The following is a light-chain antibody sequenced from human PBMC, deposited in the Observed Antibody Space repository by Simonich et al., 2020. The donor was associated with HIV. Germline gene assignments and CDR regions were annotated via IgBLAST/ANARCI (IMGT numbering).Light chain of an antibody. V-gene: IGKV1-5*03. CDR3: QQYNTYLRT. CDR2: KAS. J-gene: IGKJ1*01. Sequence: DIQLTQSPSTLSASVGDRVTITCRASQSISSWLAWYQQKPGKAPKLLIYKASSLERGVPSRFSGSGSGTEFTLTISSLHPDDFATYYCQQYNTYLRTFGQGTKVEIK. CDR1: QSISSW.